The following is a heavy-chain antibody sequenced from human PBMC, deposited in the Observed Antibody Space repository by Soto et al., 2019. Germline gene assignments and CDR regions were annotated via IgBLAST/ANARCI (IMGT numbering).Heavy chain of an antibody. CDR3: ARGIKYGDCSRWFDP. J-gene: IGHJ5*02. V-gene: IGHV1-8*01. Sequence: QVQLVQSGAEVKKPGASVKVSCKASGYVFTNCDIDWVRQATGQGLEYLRWINPNSGSTGYVQKFQGRVTMTRNTSINAAYMELNGLRSEDTAVYYCARGIKYGDCSRWFDPWGQGTLVTVSS. CDR2: INPNSGST. D-gene: IGHD2-21*02. CDR1: GYVFTNCD.